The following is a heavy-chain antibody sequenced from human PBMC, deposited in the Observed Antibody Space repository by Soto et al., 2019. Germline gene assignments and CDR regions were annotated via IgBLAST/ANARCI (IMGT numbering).Heavy chain of an antibody. CDR3: ARVSRSYYGYFDY. CDR1: GFTFSSYW. D-gene: IGHD1-26*01. CDR2: IKQDGSEK. Sequence: GGSLRLSCAASGFTFSSYWMSWVRQAPGRGLEWVANIKQDGSEKYYVDSVKGRFTISRDNAKNSLYLQMNSLRAEDTAVYYCARVSRSYYGYFDYWGQGTLVTVSS. J-gene: IGHJ4*02. V-gene: IGHV3-7*03.